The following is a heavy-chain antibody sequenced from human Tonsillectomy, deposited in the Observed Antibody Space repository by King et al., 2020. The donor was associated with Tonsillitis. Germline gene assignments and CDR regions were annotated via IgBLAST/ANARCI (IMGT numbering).Heavy chain of an antibody. CDR1: GFTFSSYS. Sequence: VQLVESGGGLVQPGGSLRLSCAASGFTFSSYSMNWVRQAPGKGLEWVSYISSSISTIYYADSVKGRFTISRENAKNSLYLQMNSLRAEDTAVDYCARSNFGMDGWGPGTTVTVSS. V-gene: IGHV3-48*01. CDR2: ISSSISTI. D-gene: IGHD2-8*01. J-gene: IGHJ6*02. CDR3: ARSNFGMDG.